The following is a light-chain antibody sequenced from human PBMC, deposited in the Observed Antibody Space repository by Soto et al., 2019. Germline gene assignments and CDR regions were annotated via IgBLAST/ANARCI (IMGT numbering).Light chain of an antibody. CDR3: QHYGTSPRYT. J-gene: IGKJ2*01. CDR2: GAS. V-gene: IGKV3-20*01. CDR1: QAVTNNY. Sequence: ETILTQSPGTLSLSPGERATLSCKTSQAVTNNYLAWYQQKFGQAPRLLIYGASSRATGSPDRFSGSGSGTDFALTISRLEPEDFAVYFCQHYGTSPRYTFGQGTELELK.